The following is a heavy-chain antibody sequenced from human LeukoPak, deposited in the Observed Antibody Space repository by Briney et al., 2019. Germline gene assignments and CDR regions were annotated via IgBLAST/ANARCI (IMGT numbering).Heavy chain of an antibody. J-gene: IGHJ4*02. CDR1: GYTFTDYW. CDR2: IYPGDSDT. D-gene: IGHD6-19*01. Sequence: GESLKISCKGSGYTFTDYWIGWVRQMPGKGLEWMGIIYPGDSDTTCSPSSQGQVSISADKSINTAYLQWSSLKASDTAIYYCARHAAYSSGWSFDCWGQGTLVTVSS. V-gene: IGHV5-51*01. CDR3: ARHAAYSSGWSFDC.